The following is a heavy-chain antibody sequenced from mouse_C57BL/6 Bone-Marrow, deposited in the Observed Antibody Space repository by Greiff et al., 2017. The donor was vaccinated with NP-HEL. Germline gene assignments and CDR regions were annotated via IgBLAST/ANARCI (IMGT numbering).Heavy chain of an antibody. CDR3: TRGSDYYGTRYFDG. CDR2: IDPETGGT. J-gene: IGHJ2*01. V-gene: IGHV1-15*01. Sequence: QVQLQQSGAELVRPGASVTLSCKASGYTFTDYEMHWVKQTPVHGLEWIGAIDPETGGTAYNQKFKGKAILTADKSSSTAYVELRSLTSEDSAVYYCTRGSDYYGTRYFDGWGKGTTLTVAS. CDR1: GYTFTDYE. D-gene: IGHD1-1*01.